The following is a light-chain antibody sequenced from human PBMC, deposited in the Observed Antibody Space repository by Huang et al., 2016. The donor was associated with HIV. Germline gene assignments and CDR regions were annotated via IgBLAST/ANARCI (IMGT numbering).Light chain of an antibody. CDR2: AAS. CDR1: QDIRSS. CDR3: QQYYTTPRDT. V-gene: IGKV1-NL1*01. J-gene: IGKJ5*01. Sequence: DIQMTQSPSSLSASVGDRVTIPGRVSQDIRSSLAWYQQKPGKAPKLLLFAASRLESGVPSRFSGSGSGTDYTLTISSLQPEDFATYYCQQYYTTPRDTFGQGTRLAIK.